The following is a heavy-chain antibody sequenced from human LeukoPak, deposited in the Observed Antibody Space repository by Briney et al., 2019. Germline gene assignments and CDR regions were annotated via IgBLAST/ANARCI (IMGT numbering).Heavy chain of an antibody. CDR1: GFTFDIYA. Sequence: GGSLRLSCAASGFTFDIYAMNWVRQPPGEGLEWVSTIYGSGVTTKYADSMKGRFTISRDNSKNTLYLQMSSLSAEDTAVYYCARGRSGHEGVNYPLEYWGQGVPVTLSS. D-gene: IGHD1-7*01. CDR2: IYGSGVTT. V-gene: IGHV3-23*01. CDR3: ARGRSGHEGVNYPLEY. J-gene: IGHJ4*02.